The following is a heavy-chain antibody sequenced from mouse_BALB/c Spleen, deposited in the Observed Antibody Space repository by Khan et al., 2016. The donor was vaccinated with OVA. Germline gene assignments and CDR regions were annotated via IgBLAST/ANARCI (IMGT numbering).Heavy chain of an antibody. CDR2: INPRSDYT. Sequence: QIQLVQSGAELARPGASVKMSCKASGYTFTSHTMHWVKQRPGQGLEWIGYINPRSDYTQYNQKFNDKATLTADISSSTAYMQLSSLTSEDSAIYYGARRTTEYALDYWGQGTSVTVAS. V-gene: IGHV1-4*01. J-gene: IGHJ4*01. D-gene: IGHD2-14*01. CDR3: ARRTTEYALDY. CDR1: GYTFTSHT.